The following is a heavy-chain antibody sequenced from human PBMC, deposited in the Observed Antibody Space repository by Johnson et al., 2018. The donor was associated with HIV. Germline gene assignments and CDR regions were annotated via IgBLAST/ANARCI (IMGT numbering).Heavy chain of an antibody. CDR1: GFTFSSYA. CDR3: ARAKRDYYGSGGVCAFDI. V-gene: IGHV3-13*01. J-gene: IGHJ3*02. CDR2: IGTAGDT. Sequence: VQLVESGGGVVQPGRSLRLSCAASGFTFSSYAMHWVRQAPGKGLEWVSGIGTAGDTYYPGSVKGLFTISRENAKNSLYLQMDSLRAGDTALYYCARAKRDYYGSGGVCAFDIWGQGTMVTVSS. D-gene: IGHD3-10*01.